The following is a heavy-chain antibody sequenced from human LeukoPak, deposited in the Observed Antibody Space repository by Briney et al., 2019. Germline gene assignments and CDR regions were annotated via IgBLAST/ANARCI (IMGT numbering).Heavy chain of an antibody. J-gene: IGHJ3*02. CDR1: GFSITSGYY. CDR2: IYHSGRT. Sequence: SETLSLTCTVSGFSITSGYYWGWIRQPPGRGLEWIGNIYHSGRTYYNPSLKSRVTLSVDTSKNQFSLKLSSVTAADTAVYYCARDTGDDDAFDIWGQGTMVTVSS. CDR3: ARDTGDDDAFDI. V-gene: IGHV4-38-2*02. D-gene: IGHD7-27*01.